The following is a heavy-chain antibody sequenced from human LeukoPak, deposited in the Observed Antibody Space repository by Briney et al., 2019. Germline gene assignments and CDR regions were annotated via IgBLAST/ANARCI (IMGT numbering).Heavy chain of an antibody. CDR1: GFTFSSYG. V-gene: IGHV3-30*02. J-gene: IGHJ5*02. D-gene: IGHD2-2*01. CDR3: ANLPYLWFDP. Sequence: SGGSLRLSCAASGFTFSSYGMHWVRQAPGKGLEWVAFIRYDGSNKYYADSVKGRFTISRDNSKNTLYLQMNSLRAEDTAVYYCANLPYLWFDPWGQGTLVTVSS. CDR2: IRYDGSNK.